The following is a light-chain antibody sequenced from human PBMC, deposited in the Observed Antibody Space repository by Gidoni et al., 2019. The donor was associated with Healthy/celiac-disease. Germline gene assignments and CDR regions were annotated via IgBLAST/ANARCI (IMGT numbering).Light chain of an antibody. V-gene: IGKV1-39*01. CDR1: QSISSY. CDR2: AAS. Sequence: DIQMTQSPSSLSAFVGDRVTITCRASQSISSYLNWYQQKPGKAPKLLIYAASSLQSGVPSRFSGSGSGTDFTLTISSLQPEDFATYYCQQSYSTPRTFXXXTKVEIK. CDR3: QQSYSTPRT. J-gene: IGKJ1*01.